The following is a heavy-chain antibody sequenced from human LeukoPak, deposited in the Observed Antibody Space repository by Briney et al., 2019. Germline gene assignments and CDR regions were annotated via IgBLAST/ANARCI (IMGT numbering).Heavy chain of an antibody. CDR2: IKEDGSEK. J-gene: IGHJ4*02. CDR1: GFTFNTYW. CDR3: ARLPLTARLHFEY. Sequence: PGGSLRLSCAASGFTFNTYWMSWVRQAPGKGLEWVANIKEDGSEKYYVDSVKGRFTISRDNAKNSLYLQMNSLRVEDTAVYYCARLPLTARLHFEYWGQRALVTVSS. V-gene: IGHV3-7*05. D-gene: IGHD5-12*01.